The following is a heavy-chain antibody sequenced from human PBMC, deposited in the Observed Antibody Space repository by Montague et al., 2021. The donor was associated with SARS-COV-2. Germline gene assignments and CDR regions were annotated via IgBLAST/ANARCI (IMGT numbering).Heavy chain of an antibody. CDR1: SGSFSDYY. V-gene: IGHV4-34*01. CDR2: INHSGSI. Sequence: SETLSLTCAVYSGSFSDYYWTWIRQPPGKGLEWIGEINHSGSINYNPSLKSRVSISVDTSKNQFSLKLTSVTAADTAGYYCARGAPTITMIVVVFTGAGWYFDLWGRGTLVTVSS. CDR3: ARGAPTITMIVVVFTGAGWYFDL. D-gene: IGHD3-22*01. J-gene: IGHJ2*01.